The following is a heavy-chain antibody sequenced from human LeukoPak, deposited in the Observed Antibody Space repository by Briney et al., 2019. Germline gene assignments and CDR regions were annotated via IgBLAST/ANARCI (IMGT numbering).Heavy chain of an antibody. CDR3: ARTVNTAFAYYYYYMDV. J-gene: IGHJ6*03. V-gene: IGHV4-59*13. CDR2: IYYSGSI. Sequence: SETLSLTCTVSGDSLSDYFWSWIRQPPGKGLEWIGYIYYSGSINYNPSLWSRVTISVDTSKNQFSLKLSSVTAADTAVYYCARTVNTAFAYYYYYMDVWGKGTTVTVSS. D-gene: IGHD5-18*01. CDR1: GDSLSDYF.